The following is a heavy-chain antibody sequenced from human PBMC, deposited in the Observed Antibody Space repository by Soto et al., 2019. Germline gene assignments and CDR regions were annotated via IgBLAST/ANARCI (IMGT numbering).Heavy chain of an antibody. CDR2: ISDTGRTT. J-gene: IGHJ4*02. D-gene: IGHD3-10*02. CDR1: GFTFSRYA. Sequence: EVHLLESGGDLVQPGGSLRLSCVASGFTFSRYAVSWVRQAPGKGLDWVSAISDTGRTTYYADSVKGRFTISRDNSRNTLYLQMNSLRAEDTALYYCAKRGAYETNDVRYFHSWGQGTLVTVSS. V-gene: IGHV3-23*01. CDR3: AKRGAYETNDVRYFHS.